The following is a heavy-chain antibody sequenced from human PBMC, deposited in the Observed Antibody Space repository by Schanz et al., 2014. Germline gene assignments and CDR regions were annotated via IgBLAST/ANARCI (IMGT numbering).Heavy chain of an antibody. J-gene: IGHJ4*02. CDR3: AREDCSATSCYFRY. V-gene: IGHV3-33*08. Sequence: VQLVESGGGVVRPGGSLRLSCEASGFTFSNYGMNWVRQAPGKGLEWVAVIRYDGRNKNFVESVKGRFTISRDNSNNTVYLQMNTLRAEDTAVYYCAREDCSATSCYFRYWGQGTLATVSS. CDR1: GFTFSNYG. D-gene: IGHD2-21*01. CDR2: IRYDGRNK.